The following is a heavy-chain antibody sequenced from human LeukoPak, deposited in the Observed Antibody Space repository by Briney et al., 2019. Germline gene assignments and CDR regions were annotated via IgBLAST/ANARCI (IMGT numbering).Heavy chain of an antibody. CDR1: GGSFSGYY. Sequence: PSETLSLTCAVYGGSFSGYYWSWIRQPPGKGLEWIGEINHSGSTNYNPSLKSRVTISVDTSKNQFSLKLSSVTAADPAVYYCARGGHLDIVVVPAAYYFDYWGQGTLVTVSS. CDR3: ARGGHLDIVVVPAAYYFDY. D-gene: IGHD2-2*03. CDR2: INHSGST. V-gene: IGHV4-34*01. J-gene: IGHJ4*02.